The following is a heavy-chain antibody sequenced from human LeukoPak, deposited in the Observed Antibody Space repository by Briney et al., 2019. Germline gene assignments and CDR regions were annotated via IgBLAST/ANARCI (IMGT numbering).Heavy chain of an antibody. D-gene: IGHD1-1*01. Sequence: ASVKVSCKASGGTFSSYAISWVRQAPGQGLEWMGRIIPILGIANYAQKFQGRVTITADKSTSTAYMELSSLRSEDTAVYYCARPFPWIRYAFDIWGQGTMVTVPS. V-gene: IGHV1-69*04. CDR3: ARPFPWIRYAFDI. J-gene: IGHJ3*02. CDR1: GGTFSSYA. CDR2: IIPILGIA.